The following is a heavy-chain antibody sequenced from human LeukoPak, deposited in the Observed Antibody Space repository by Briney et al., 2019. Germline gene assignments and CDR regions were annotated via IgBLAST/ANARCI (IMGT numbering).Heavy chain of an antibody. Sequence: GGSLRLSCAASGFTFSGYGMSWVRQAPGKGLEWVSAISGSGGSTYYADSVKGRFTISRDNSKNTLYLQMNSLRAEDTAVYYCAKVRYCSSTSCYGLWFDPWGQGTLVTVSS. CDR3: AKVRYCSSTSCYGLWFDP. V-gene: IGHV3-23*01. CDR2: ISGSGGST. D-gene: IGHD2-2*01. CDR1: GFTFSGYG. J-gene: IGHJ5*02.